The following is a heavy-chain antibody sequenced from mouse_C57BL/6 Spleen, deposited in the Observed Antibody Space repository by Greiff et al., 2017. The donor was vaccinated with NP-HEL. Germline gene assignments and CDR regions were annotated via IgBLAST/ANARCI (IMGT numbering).Heavy chain of an antibody. Sequence: EVQLVESGGGLVKPGGSLKLSCAASGFTFSSYTMSWVRQTPEKRLEWVATISGGGGNTYYPDSVKGRFTISRDNAKNTLYLQMSSLRSEDAALYYCARRDDYGFDYWGQGTTLTVSS. D-gene: IGHD2-4*01. J-gene: IGHJ2*01. CDR2: ISGGGGNT. CDR1: GFTFSSYT. V-gene: IGHV5-9*01. CDR3: ARRDDYGFDY.